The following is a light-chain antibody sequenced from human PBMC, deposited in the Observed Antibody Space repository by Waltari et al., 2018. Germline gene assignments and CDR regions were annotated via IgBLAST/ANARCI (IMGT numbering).Light chain of an antibody. CDR3: QQAKSFRIS. J-gene: IGKJ3*01. CDR1: GDSSNW. V-gene: IGKV1-12*01. CDR2: AAY. Sequence: TWRASGDSSNWGAWYQQKPEKAPNLLIYAAYSVQSGVQSRFRGSGSWKRFSLTISSLQPEDLATYYCQQAKSFRISFGPGTKVEI.